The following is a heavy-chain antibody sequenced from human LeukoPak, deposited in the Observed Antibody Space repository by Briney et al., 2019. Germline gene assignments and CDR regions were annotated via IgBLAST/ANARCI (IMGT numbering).Heavy chain of an antibody. CDR1: GGSITGYY. CDR3: ARGNILTGYCFDF. D-gene: IGHD3-9*01. Sequence: SETLSLTCAVYGGSITGYYWSWIRQTPGRGLEWVGEIHYTGATSYNPSLKSRATVSTDTSKNQFSLRLSSVTAADTAVYYCARGNILTGYCFDFWGQGALVTVSS. V-gene: IGHV4-34*01. CDR2: IHYTGAT. J-gene: IGHJ4*02.